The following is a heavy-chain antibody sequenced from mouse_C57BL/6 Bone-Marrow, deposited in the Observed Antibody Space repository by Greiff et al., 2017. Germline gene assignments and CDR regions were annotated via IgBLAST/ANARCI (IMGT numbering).Heavy chain of an antibody. CDR1: GFTFSDYG. D-gene: IGHD2-13*01. CDR3: ATDGDYEVAWFAY. J-gene: IGHJ3*01. V-gene: IGHV5-17*01. CDR2: ISSGSSTI. Sequence: EVKLVESGGGLVKPGGSLKLSCAASGFTFSDYGMHWVRQAPEKGLEWVAYISSGSSTIYYADTVKGRFTISRDNAKNTLFLQMTSLRSEDTAMYYCATDGDYEVAWFAYWGQGTLVTVSA.